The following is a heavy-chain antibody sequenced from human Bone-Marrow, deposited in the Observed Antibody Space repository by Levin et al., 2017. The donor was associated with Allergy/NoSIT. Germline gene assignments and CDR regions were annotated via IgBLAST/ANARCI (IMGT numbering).Heavy chain of an antibody. V-gene: IGHV1-3*01. Sequence: ASVKVSCKASGYTFTSYAMHWVRQAPGQRLEWMGWINAGNGNTKYSQKFQGRVTITRDTSASTAYMELSSLRSEDTAVYYCARDPPMTTVTTTQEYAFDIWGQGTMVTVSS. D-gene: IGHD4-17*01. CDR1: GYTFTSYA. J-gene: IGHJ3*02. CDR2: INAGNGNT. CDR3: ARDPPMTTVTTTQEYAFDI.